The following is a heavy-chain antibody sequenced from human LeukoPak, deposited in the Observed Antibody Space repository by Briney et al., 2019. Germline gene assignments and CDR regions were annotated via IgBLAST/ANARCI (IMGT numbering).Heavy chain of an antibody. CDR1: GGTFSSYA. J-gene: IGHJ6*03. V-gene: IGHV1-69*13. CDR3: ASAYYYGSGSYYPLRRYYYYMDV. Sequence: ASVKVSCKASGGTFSSYAISWVRQAPGQGLEWMGGIIPIFGTANYAQKFQGRVTITADESTSTAYMELSSLRSEDTAVYYCASAYYYGSGSYYPLRRYYYYMDVWGKGTTVTISS. D-gene: IGHD3-10*01. CDR2: IIPIFGTA.